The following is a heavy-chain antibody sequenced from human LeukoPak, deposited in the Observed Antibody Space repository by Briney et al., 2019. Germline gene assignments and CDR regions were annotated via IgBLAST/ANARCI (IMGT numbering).Heavy chain of an antibody. V-gene: IGHV4-4*02. D-gene: IGHD4-17*01. CDR3: ARKILFSSDYVDSYYFDY. Sequence: PSETLSLTCAVSGGSISSSNWWSWVRKPPGKGLEWIGEIYHSGRTNYNPSLKSRVTISVDKSKNQFSLKLSSVTAADTAVYYCARKILFSSDYVDSYYFDYWGQGTLVTVSS. CDR1: GGSISSSNW. CDR2: IYHSGRT. J-gene: IGHJ4*02.